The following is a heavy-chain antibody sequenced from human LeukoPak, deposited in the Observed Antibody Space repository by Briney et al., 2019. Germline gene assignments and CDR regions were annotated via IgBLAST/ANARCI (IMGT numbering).Heavy chain of an antibody. Sequence: GGSLRLSCAASGFTFSSDALSWVRQAPGEGLEWVSLISGSGGRTDYADSVKGRFTISRDNSKNTLYLQMNSLKAEDTAVYYCAKHVRTSVWFFDYWGQGTLVTVSS. CDR2: ISGSGGRT. CDR3: AKHVRTSVWFFDY. D-gene: IGHD6-19*01. V-gene: IGHV3-23*01. J-gene: IGHJ4*02. CDR1: GFTFSSDA.